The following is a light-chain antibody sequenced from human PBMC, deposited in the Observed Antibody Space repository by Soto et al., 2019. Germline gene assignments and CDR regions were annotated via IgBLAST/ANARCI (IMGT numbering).Light chain of an antibody. CDR1: QSISRH. V-gene: IGKV1-39*01. CDR2: AAS. Sequence: DIQMTQSPSSLSASLGDRVTITCRARQSISRHLNWYQQKPGKAPRLLIYAASRLQSGVQSRFSGSGSGTDCNLTITSLQPEDSATYYCQQTYNMPRTFGPGTKVD. J-gene: IGKJ3*01. CDR3: QQTYNMPRT.